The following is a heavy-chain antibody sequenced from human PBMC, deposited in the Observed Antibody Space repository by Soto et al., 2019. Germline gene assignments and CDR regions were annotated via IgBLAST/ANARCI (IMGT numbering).Heavy chain of an antibody. CDR2: ISGSGGST. V-gene: IGHV3-23*01. D-gene: IGHD5-18*01. CDR1: GFTFSSYA. CDR3: AIRGYSSGSNWFDP. J-gene: IGHJ5*02. Sequence: EVQLLESGGGLVQPGGSLRLSCAASGFTFSSYAMSWVRQAPGKGLEWVSTISGSGGSTYYADSVKGRFTISRDNSKNTLYVQLNSLRAEDTAVYYCAIRGYSSGSNWFDPWGQGHLVTVAS.